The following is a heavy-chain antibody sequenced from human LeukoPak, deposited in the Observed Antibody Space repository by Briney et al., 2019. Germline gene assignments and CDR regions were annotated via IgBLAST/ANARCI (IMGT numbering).Heavy chain of an antibody. D-gene: IGHD5-12*01. V-gene: IGHV4-59*01. Sequence: PSETLSLTCTVSGGSISSYYWSWIRQPPGKGLEWIGYIYYSGSTNYNPSLKSRVTISVDTSKNQFSLKLSSVTAADTAVYYCARGGKWLRNYYYYYYMDVWGKGTTVTVSS. CDR1: GGSISSYY. J-gene: IGHJ6*03. CDR3: ARGGKWLRNYYYYYYMDV. CDR2: IYYSGST.